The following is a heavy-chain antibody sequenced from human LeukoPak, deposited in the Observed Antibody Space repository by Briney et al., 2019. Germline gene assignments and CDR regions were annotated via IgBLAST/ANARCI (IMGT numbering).Heavy chain of an antibody. V-gene: IGHV3-53*01. CDR3: IVFGDSNH. Sequence: GGSLRLSCAASGLTGSHNYVSWVRQAPGKGLEWVSAIHTSGDTCYADSVKGRFTISRDTPKNTLYLQINSLRVEDTAVYYCIVFGDSNHWGQGTLVTVSS. D-gene: IGHD4-17*01. J-gene: IGHJ5*02. CDR2: IHTSGDT. CDR1: GLTGSHNY.